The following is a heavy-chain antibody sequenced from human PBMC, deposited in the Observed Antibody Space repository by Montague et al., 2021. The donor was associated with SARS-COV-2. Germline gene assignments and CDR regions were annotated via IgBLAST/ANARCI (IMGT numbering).Heavy chain of an antibody. CDR3: GKGVIAATPVVDY. CDR2: IYASGGT. J-gene: IGHJ4*02. D-gene: IGHD2-15*01. CDR1: GDSISSFY. Sequence: SESLSLTCTVSGDSISSFYWNWIRQPAGKGLEWIGRIYASGGTNYKPSLKSRVTMSVNTSQNQFSLKLNTVTAADTAVYYCGKGVIAATPVVDYWGRGTLVTVSS. V-gene: IGHV4-4*07.